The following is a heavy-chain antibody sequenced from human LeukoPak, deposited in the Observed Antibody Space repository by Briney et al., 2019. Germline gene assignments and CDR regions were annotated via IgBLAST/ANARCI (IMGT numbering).Heavy chain of an antibody. V-gene: IGHV4-4*07. J-gene: IGHJ4*02. CDR1: GGSISGYY. CDR3: ARVATAGTYYFDY. D-gene: IGHD6-13*01. CDR2: IYTSGST. Sequence: PSETLSLTCTVSGGSISGYYWSWIRQPAGKGLEWIGRIYTSGSTNYNPSLKSRVTISVDTSKNQFSLKLSSVTAADTAVYYCARVATAGTYYFDYWGQGTLVTVSS.